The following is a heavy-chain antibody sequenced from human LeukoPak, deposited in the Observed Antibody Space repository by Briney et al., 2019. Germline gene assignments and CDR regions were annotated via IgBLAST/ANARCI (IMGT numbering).Heavy chain of an antibody. V-gene: IGHV3-74*01. CDR2: INTDGSNT. Sequence: PGGSLRLSCAASGFTFSAYWMHLVSQAPGKGLVWVSRINTDGSNTFYADSVKGRFTVSRDNAENTLFLQMNSLRAEDTAVYYCIRGPYSGIYWGQGTLVTVSS. CDR1: GFTFSAYW. CDR3: IRGPYSGIY. J-gene: IGHJ4*02. D-gene: IGHD3-10*01.